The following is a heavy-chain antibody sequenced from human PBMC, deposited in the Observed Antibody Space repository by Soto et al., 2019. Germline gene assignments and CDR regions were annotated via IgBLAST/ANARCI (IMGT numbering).Heavy chain of an antibody. Sequence: EVQLVESGGGLVQPGRSLRLSCAASGFTFDDYARHWVRQAPGKGLEWVSGISWNSGSIGYADSVKGRFTISRDNAKNSLYLQMNSLRAEDTALYYCAKDSGVRDGDNWRYFDDWGQGTLVTVSS. V-gene: IGHV3-9*01. CDR1: GFTFDDYA. J-gene: IGHJ4*02. D-gene: IGHD3-10*01. CDR2: ISWNSGSI. CDR3: AKDSGVRDGDNWRYFDD.